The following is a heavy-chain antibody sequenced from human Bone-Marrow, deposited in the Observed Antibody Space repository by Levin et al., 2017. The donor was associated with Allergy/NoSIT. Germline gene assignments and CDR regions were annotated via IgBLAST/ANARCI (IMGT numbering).Heavy chain of an antibody. V-gene: IGHV3-11*01. CDR1: GFTFSDYY. CDR3: ARLLGGWSYFDS. Sequence: PGGSLRLSCAGSGFTFSDYYMSWLRQVPGKGLEWISYITNHDDTRFYADSVKGRFTISRDNANHSLFLHMDSLRPDDTAVYFCARLLGGWSYFDSWGRGIPVTVSS. J-gene: IGHJ4*02. D-gene: IGHD6-19*01. CDR2: ITNHDDTR.